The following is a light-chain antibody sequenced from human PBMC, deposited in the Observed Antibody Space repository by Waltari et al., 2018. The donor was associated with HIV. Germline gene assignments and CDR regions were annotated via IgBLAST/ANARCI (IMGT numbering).Light chain of an antibody. CDR2: EVS. Sequence: QSALTQPPSASGSLGQSVTISCTGSSSDIGAYDSVSCFQQHPNNAPKLLLYEVSKRPSGVPAGFAGSRSGETASLSVSGLQPDDTAAYFCSSYGDNIRVLFGGGTNLTVL. CDR1: SSDIGAYDS. V-gene: IGLV2-8*01. CDR3: SSYGDNIRVL. J-gene: IGLJ2*01.